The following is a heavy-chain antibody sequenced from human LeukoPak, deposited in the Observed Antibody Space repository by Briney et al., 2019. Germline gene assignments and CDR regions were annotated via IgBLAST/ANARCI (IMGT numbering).Heavy chain of an antibody. CDR3: ARSPPAKRDY. CDR2: IRYDGSNK. D-gene: IGHD2-2*01. CDR1: GFTFSSYG. Sequence: PGGSLRLSCAASGFTFSSYGMHWVRQAPGKGLEWVAFIRYDGSNKYYADSVKGRFTISRDNAKNSLYLQMNSLRAEDTAVYYCARSPPAKRDYWGQGTLVTVSS. J-gene: IGHJ4*02. V-gene: IGHV3-30*02.